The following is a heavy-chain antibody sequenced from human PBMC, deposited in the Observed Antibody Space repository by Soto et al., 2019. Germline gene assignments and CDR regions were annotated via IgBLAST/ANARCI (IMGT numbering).Heavy chain of an antibody. Sequence: SETLSLTCTVCGGSISSYYWSWIRQPPGKGLEWIGYIYYSGSTNYNPSLKSRVTISVDTSKNQFSLKLSSVTAADTAVYYCARSTTAGYSYGYGYWGQGTLVTVSS. CDR3: ARSTTAGYSYGYGY. J-gene: IGHJ4*02. CDR2: IYYSGST. V-gene: IGHV4-59*08. CDR1: GGSISSYY. D-gene: IGHD5-18*01.